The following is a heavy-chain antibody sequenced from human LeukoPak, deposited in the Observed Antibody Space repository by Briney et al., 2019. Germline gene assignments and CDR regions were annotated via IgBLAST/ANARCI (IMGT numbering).Heavy chain of an antibody. D-gene: IGHD3-10*01. CDR1: GFTFSSSA. J-gene: IGHJ4*02. V-gene: IGHV3-23*01. Sequence: GGSLRLSCAASGFTFSSSAMRWVRQAPGKGLEWVSAISGSGGSSYYADSVKGRFTISRDNSKNTLYLQMNSLRAEDTAVYYCAKERMVRGVGFDYWGQGTLVTVSS. CDR2: ISGSGGSS. CDR3: AKERMVRGVGFDY.